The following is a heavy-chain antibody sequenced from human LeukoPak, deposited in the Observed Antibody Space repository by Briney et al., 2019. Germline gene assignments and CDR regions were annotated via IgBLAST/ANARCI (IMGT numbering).Heavy chain of an antibody. V-gene: IGHV1-2*02. CDR3: ARAVAAAGKPAIYYYYYMDV. CDR2: INPNSGGT. Sequence: ASVKVSCKASGYTFTGYYMHWVRQAPGQGLEWMGWINPNSGGTNYAQKFQGRVTMTRDTSISTAYMELSRLRSDDTAVYYCARAVAAAGKPAIYYYYYMDVWGKGTTVTISS. CDR1: GYTFTGYY. D-gene: IGHD6-13*01. J-gene: IGHJ6*03.